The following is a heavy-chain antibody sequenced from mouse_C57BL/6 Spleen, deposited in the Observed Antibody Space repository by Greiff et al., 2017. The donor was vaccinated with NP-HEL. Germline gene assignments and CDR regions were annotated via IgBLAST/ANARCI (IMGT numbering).Heavy chain of an antibody. Sequence: LEESGAELARPGASVKMSCKASGYTFTSYTMHWVKQRPGQGLEWIGYINPSSGYTKYNQKFKDKATLTADKSSSTAYMQLSSLTSEDSAVYYCARYYGSSYDYWGQGTTLTVSS. J-gene: IGHJ2*01. CDR3: ARYYGSSYDY. CDR2: INPSSGYT. D-gene: IGHD1-1*01. CDR1: GYTFTSYT. V-gene: IGHV1-4*01.